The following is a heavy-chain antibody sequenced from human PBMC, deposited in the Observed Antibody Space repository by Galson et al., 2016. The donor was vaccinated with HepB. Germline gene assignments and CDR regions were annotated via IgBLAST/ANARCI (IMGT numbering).Heavy chain of an antibody. CDR1: GGSVSTDQ. CDR2: MQHSGSA. J-gene: IGHJ4*02. V-gene: IGHV4-59*02. CDR3: AAFYTGTWSFDC. Sequence: SETLSLTCSVSGGSVSTDQWSWVRQPPGKRLEWIGYMQHSGSAKYNPSLGGRVTISVDTSRRQNSLNLTSVTAADTAVYYCAAFYTGTWSFDCWGRGVLVTVSS. D-gene: IGHD6-13*01.